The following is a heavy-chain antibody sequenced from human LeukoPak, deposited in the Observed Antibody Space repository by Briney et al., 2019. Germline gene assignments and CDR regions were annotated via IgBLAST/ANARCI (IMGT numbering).Heavy chain of an antibody. CDR2: IYFSGVT. V-gene: IGHV4-59*12. Sequence: PSETLSLTCTVSGGSITNYYWSWIRQPPGKGLEWIGYIYFSGVTKYNPYSPSLTSRVTMSIDTSRNRFSPKLSSVTAADTAVYYCARVSKQLVGGDYYYDIDVWGQGTTVTVSS. J-gene: IGHJ6*02. CDR3: ARVSKQLVGGDYYYDIDV. CDR1: GGSITNYY. D-gene: IGHD6-13*01.